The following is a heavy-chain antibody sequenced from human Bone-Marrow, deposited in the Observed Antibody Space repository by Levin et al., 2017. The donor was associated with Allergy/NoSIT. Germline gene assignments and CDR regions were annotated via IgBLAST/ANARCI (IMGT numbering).Heavy chain of an antibody. V-gene: IGHV3-23*01. CDR1: GFTFSNAW. J-gene: IGHJ4*02. CDR3: ARAGPYYLDY. CDR2: ISSGGDET. Sequence: GESLKISCAASGFTFSNAWMRWVRQAPGKGLEWVGRISSGGDETLYADSVKGRFTISRDNSKNTLYLEVSSLRAEDTAVYYCARAGPYYLDYWGQGTLVTVSS. D-gene: IGHD6-19*01.